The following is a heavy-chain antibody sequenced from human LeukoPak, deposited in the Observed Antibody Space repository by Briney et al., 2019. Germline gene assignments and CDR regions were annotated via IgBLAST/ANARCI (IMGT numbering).Heavy chain of an antibody. Sequence: ASVKVSCKASGYNFISYGVSRVRQAPGQGLEWMGWVSGYNGNTNYAQKMEYRVIMTTDPATSTAYMELRDLRSGDTAVYYCARSGFCTSSSCYRESDGLDFWGQGTMVTVSS. D-gene: IGHD2-2*01. CDR3: ARSGFCTSSSCYRESDGLDF. V-gene: IGHV1-18*01. CDR1: GYNFISYG. J-gene: IGHJ3*01. CDR2: VSGYNGNT.